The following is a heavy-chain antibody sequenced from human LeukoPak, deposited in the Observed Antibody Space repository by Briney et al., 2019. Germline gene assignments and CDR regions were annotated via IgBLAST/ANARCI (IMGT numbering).Heavy chain of an antibody. CDR3: AKSGGYGLIDY. V-gene: IGHV4-39*01. CDR1: GGSISSSGYY. D-gene: IGHD6-25*01. J-gene: IGHJ4*01. CDR2: MYYSGST. Sequence: PSETLSLTCTVSGGSISSSGYYWGWIRQPPGKGLEWIGSMYYSGSTYYNSSLKSRVTISIDTSKNQVSLKMSSVTAADTAVYYCAKSGGYGLIDYWGQGTLVTVSS.